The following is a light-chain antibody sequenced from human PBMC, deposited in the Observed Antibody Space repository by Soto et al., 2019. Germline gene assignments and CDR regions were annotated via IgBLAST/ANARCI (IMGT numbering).Light chain of an antibody. V-gene: IGKV1-8*01. CDR1: QGISSY. CDR2: TAS. Sequence: AIRMTQSPSAFSASTGDRVTITCRASQGISSYLAWYQQKPGKAPKLLLYTASTLQSGVPSRFSGSGSGTDFTLTISCLQSEDFATYYCRQYYNYPLTFGGGTPVEIK. J-gene: IGKJ4*01. CDR3: RQYYNYPLT.